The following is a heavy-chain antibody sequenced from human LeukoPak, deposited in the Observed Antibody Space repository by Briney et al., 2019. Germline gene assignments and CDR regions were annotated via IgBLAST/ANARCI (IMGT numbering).Heavy chain of an antibody. CDR2: ISYDGSNK. D-gene: IGHD6-6*01. Sequence: PGGSLRLSCAASGFTFSSYAMHWGRQAPGKGLEWVAVISYDGSNKYYADSVKGRFTISRDNSKNTLYLQMNSLRAEDTAVYYCARERIAARRGYFDYWGQGTLVTVSS. V-gene: IGHV3-30-3*01. CDR3: ARERIAARRGYFDY. CDR1: GFTFSSYA. J-gene: IGHJ4*02.